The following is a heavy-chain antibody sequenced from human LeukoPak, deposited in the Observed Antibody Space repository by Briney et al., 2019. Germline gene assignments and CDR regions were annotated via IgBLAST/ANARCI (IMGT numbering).Heavy chain of an antibody. V-gene: IGHV6-1*01. CDR3: ARAGPIAAAGVGNEYFQH. Sequence: PSQTLSLTCAISGDSVSSNSAAWNWIRQSPSRGLEWLGRTYYRSKWYNDYAVSVKSRITINPDTSKNQFSLQLNSVTPEDTAVYYCARAGPIAAAGVGNEYFQHWGQGTLVTVSS. J-gene: IGHJ1*01. CDR2: TYYRSKWYN. D-gene: IGHD6-13*01. CDR1: GDSVSSNSAA.